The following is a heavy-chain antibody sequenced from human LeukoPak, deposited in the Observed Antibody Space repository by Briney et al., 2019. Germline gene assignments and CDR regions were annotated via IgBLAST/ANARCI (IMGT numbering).Heavy chain of an antibody. D-gene: IGHD3-22*01. CDR1: GFTFSSYS. V-gene: IGHV3-21*04. Sequence: GGSLRLSCAASGFTFSSYSFFWVRQAPGKGLEWVSSISTTADYADSLKGRFTISRDNSKNSVYLQMDSLRAEDTAVYYCAKEFDSSGFFDCWGQGTLVTVSS. J-gene: IGHJ4*02. CDR3: AKEFDSSGFFDC. CDR2: ISTTADY.